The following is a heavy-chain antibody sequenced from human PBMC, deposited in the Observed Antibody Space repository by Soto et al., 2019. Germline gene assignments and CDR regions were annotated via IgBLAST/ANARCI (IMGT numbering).Heavy chain of an antibody. CDR1: GGFFSIDA. V-gene: IGHV1-69*13. J-gene: IGHJ5*02. CDR2: ITPISGTP. Sequence: SVKVSCKASGGFFSIDAIIWVRQAPGQGLEWLGGITPISGTPKYAQKFQGRVTISADESTSTAYMDLSSLRFEDTAIYYCARIYCSGGICFPNWVDPWGQGTLVTVSS. CDR3: ARIYCSGGICFPNWVDP. D-gene: IGHD2-8*02.